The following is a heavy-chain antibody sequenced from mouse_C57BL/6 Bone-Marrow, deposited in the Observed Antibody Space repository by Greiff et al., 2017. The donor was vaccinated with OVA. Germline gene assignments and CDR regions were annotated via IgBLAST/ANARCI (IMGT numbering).Heavy chain of an antibody. J-gene: IGHJ2*01. Sequence: QVQLQQSGAELVRPGTSVKVSCKASGYAFTNYLIEWVKQRPGQGLEWIGVINPGSGGTNYNEKFKGKATLTADKSSSTAYMQRSSLTSEDSAVYFCARWGLPSYFDYWGQGTTLTVSS. D-gene: IGHD2-2*01. CDR2: INPGSGGT. CDR1: GYAFTNYL. V-gene: IGHV1-54*01. CDR3: ARWGLPSYFDY.